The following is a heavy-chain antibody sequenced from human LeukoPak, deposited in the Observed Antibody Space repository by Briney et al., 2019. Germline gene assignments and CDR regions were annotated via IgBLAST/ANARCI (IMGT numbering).Heavy chain of an antibody. V-gene: IGHV3-20*04. CDR2: ITLNGAYT. J-gene: IGHJ4*02. D-gene: IGHD3-22*01. Sequence: PWGTLRLSCAASGCTSDDYAMSWVRQAPGKGLEWVSGITLNGAYTGYADSVKGRFTISRDNAKNSLFLQMYSLTDEDTALYYCARGRYYHDTSGYFPLFYLDYWGQGILVTVSS. CDR1: GCTSDDYA. CDR3: ARGRYYHDTSGYFPLFYLDY.